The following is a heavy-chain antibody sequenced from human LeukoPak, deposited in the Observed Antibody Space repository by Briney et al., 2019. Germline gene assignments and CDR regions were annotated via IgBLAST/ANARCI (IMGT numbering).Heavy chain of an antibody. CDR2: ISGSGGST. Sequence: PGGSLRLSCAASGFTFSSYAMSWVRQAPGKGLEWVSAISGSGGSTYYADSVKGRFTISRDNSKNTLYLQMNSLRAEDTAVYYCATLLYYYDSSGFDYWGQGTLVTVSS. D-gene: IGHD3-22*01. J-gene: IGHJ4*02. V-gene: IGHV3-23*01. CDR3: ATLLYYYDSSGFDY. CDR1: GFTFSSYA.